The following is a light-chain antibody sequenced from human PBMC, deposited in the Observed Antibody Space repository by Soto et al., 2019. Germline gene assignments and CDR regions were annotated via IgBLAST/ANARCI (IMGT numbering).Light chain of an antibody. V-gene: IGKV1-5*03. CDR2: KAS. Sequence: DIQMTQSPSTLSASVGDSVTITCRASQSISPWLAWYQQKPGKAPTLLIYKASSLEGGVPSRFSGSGSGTDVNITISSLQPDDFATYYCQQYNTYPLTFGGGTTVESK. J-gene: IGKJ4*01. CDR1: QSISPW. CDR3: QQYNTYPLT.